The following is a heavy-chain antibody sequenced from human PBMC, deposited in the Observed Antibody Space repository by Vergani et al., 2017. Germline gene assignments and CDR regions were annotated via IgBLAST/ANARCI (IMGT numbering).Heavy chain of an antibody. V-gene: IGHV4-34*01. CDR1: GGSVTSYY. CDR3: ARVITETNGHLYYYYYMDV. J-gene: IGHJ6*03. Sequence: QVQLQQWGGGLLKPSETLSLTCVVNGGSVTSYYWTWIRQSPGEGLEWVGDIDHTGRPDYNPSLKSRLTMSVDKSRNQFSLTLNSVTATDTAIYFCARVITETNGHLYYYYYMDVWGQGTAVTVS. CDR2: IDHTGRP. D-gene: IGHD4-11*01.